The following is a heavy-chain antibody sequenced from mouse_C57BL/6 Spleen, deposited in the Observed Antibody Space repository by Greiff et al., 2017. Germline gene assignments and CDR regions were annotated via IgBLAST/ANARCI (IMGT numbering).Heavy chain of an antibody. CDR3: AREVDYDCDERRRYYAMDY. Sequence: QVHVKQSGPELVKPGASVKISCKASGYAFSSSWMNWVKQRPGKGLEWIGRIYPGDGDTNYNGKFKGKAKLTADKYSSTDYMQLSSLTSEDSAVYFCAREVDYDCDERRRYYAMDYWGQGTSVTVSS. J-gene: IGHJ4*01. CDR2: IYPGDGDT. V-gene: IGHV1-82*01. D-gene: IGHD2-4*01. CDR1: GYAFSSSW.